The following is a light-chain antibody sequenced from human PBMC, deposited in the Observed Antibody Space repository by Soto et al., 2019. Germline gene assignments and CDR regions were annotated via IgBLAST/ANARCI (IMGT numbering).Light chain of an antibody. Sequence: EIVLTQSPGTLSLSPGERATLSCRASQSVRSNLAWYQQKPGQSPRLLIYGASTRATGVPDRFTGSGSGTEFTLSISRLQPEDFAVYFCHEYDNLWTFGQGTKVDNK. CDR3: HEYDNLWT. CDR2: GAS. J-gene: IGKJ1*01. CDR1: QSVRSN. V-gene: IGKV3-15*01.